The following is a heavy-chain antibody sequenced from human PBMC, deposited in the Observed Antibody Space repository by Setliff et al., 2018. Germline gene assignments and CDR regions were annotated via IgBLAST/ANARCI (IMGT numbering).Heavy chain of an antibody. Sequence: SETLSLTCTVSDDSFTSSRYYWGWIRQAPGSGLEWIGSISYSGSTYYNPSLESRVTISMDTSKNQFSLKLSSVTAADTAVYYCASLPYYDSSGYSLSYYWGQGTLVTVSS. V-gene: IGHV4-39*01. D-gene: IGHD3-22*01. CDR2: ISYSGST. CDR3: ASLPYYDSSGYSLSYY. J-gene: IGHJ4*02. CDR1: DDSFTSSRYY.